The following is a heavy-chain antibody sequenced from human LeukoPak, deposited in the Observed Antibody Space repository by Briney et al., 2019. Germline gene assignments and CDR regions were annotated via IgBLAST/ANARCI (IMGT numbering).Heavy chain of an antibody. Sequence: GASVKVSCKASGGTFSSYAISWVRQAPGQGLEWMGGIIPIFGTANYAQKFQGRVTITADESTSTAYMELSSLRSEDTAVYYCASEAAGDPDWHFDLWGRGTLVIVSS. CDR3: ASEAAGDPDWHFDL. D-gene: IGHD7-27*01. V-gene: IGHV1-69*13. J-gene: IGHJ2*01. CDR1: GGTFSSYA. CDR2: IIPIFGTA.